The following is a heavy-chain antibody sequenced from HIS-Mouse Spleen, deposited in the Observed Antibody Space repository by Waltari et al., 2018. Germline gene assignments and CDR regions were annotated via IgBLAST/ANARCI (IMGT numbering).Heavy chain of an antibody. CDR1: GFTFSSYA. Sequence: QVQLVESGGGVVQPGRSLRLSCAASGFTFSSYAMHCVRQAPGKGLGWVAVISNDGSNKDYADSVKGRFTISRDNSKNTLYLQMNSLRAEDTAVYYCARGLNTARPSHFDYWGQGTLVTVSS. CDR2: ISNDGSNK. J-gene: IGHJ4*02. CDR3: ARGLNTARPSHFDY. V-gene: IGHV3-30-3*01. D-gene: IGHD6-6*01.